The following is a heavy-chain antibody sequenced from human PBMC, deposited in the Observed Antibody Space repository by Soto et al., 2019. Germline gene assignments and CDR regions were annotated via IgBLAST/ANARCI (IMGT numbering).Heavy chain of an antibody. CDR1: GFIFSDSA. CDR2: IRSKSNFYAT. Sequence: GGSLRLSFAASGFIFSDSAIHWVRQASGRGLEWVGRIRSKSNFYATTYGESVKGRFTISRDESKNTTYLQMSSLKTEDTAVYYCTRPSYGDFAGYFSFGVDVWGQGTTVTVSS. J-gene: IGHJ6*02. CDR3: TRPSYGDFAGYFSFGVDV. D-gene: IGHD4-17*01. V-gene: IGHV3-73*01.